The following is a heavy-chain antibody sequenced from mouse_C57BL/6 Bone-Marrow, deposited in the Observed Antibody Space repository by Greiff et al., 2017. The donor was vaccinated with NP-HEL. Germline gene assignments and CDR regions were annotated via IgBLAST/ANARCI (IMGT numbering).Heavy chain of an antibody. D-gene: IGHD2-5*01. V-gene: IGHV1-69*01. CDR2: IDPSDSYT. CDR3: ARGGAYYSNYYWYFDV. CDR1: GYTFTSYW. Sequence: QVQLKQPGAELVMPGASVKLSCKASGYTFTSYWMHWVKQRPGQGLEWIGEIDPSDSYTNYNQKFKGKSTLTVDKSSSTAYMQLSSLTSEDSAVYYCARGGAYYSNYYWYFDVWGTGTTVTVSS. J-gene: IGHJ1*03.